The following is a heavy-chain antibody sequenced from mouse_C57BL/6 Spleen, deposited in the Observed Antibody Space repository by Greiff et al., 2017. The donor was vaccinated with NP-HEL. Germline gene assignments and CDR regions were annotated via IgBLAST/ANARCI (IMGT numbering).Heavy chain of an antibody. V-gene: IGHV1-20*01. CDR3: ARYTTVTNWYFDV. Sequence: EVQLQQSGPELVKPGDSVKISCKASGYSFTGYFMNWVMQSHGKSLEWIGRINPYNGDTFYNQKFKGKATLTVDKSSSTAHMELRSLTSEDSAVYYCARYTTVTNWYFDVWGTGTTVTVSS. CDR1: GYSFTGYF. CDR2: INPYNGDT. D-gene: IGHD1-1*01. J-gene: IGHJ1*03.